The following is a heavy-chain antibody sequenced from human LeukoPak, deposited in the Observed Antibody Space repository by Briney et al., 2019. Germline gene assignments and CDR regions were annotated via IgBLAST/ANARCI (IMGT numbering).Heavy chain of an antibody. CDR3: ARGGIRGYSAFDNLDF. V-gene: IGHV4-61*01. CDR2: VYYGGST. D-gene: IGHD5-12*01. Sequence: PSETLSLTCTVSGGSISGSSYYWTWIRQPPGKGLEWIGYVYYGGSTNYNPSLKSRVSMSVDTSKNQFSLTLTSVTVADTAFYYCARGGIRGYSAFDNLDFWGLGTHVTVSS. CDR1: GGSISGSSYY. J-gene: IGHJ4*02.